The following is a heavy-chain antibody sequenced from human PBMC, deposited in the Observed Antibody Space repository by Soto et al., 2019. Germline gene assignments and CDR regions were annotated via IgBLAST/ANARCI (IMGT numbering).Heavy chain of an antibody. J-gene: IGHJ4*02. CDR2: IYHSGST. D-gene: IGHD2-15*01. CDR3: AREGHCSGGSCYSDY. Sequence: QVQLQESGPGPVKPSGTLSLTCAVSGGSISSSNWWSWVRQPPGKGLEWIGEIYHSGSTNYNPSLKSRVTISVDKSKNQFSLKLSSVTAADTAVYYCAREGHCSGGSCYSDYWGQGTLVTVSS. V-gene: IGHV4-4*02. CDR1: GGSISSSNW.